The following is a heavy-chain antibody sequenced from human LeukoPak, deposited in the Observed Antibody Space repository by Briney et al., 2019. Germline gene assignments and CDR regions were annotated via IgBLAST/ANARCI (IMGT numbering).Heavy chain of an antibody. J-gene: IGHJ6*03. CDR1: GGSISGSY. D-gene: IGHD1-1*01. CDR2: MYNSGST. V-gene: IGHV4-59*12. CDR3: ARGIFWYNWNYYYYYMDV. Sequence: SETLSLTCTVSGGSISGSYWSWIRQPPGKGLEWIAYMYNSGSTNYNPSLKSRVTISVDTSKNQFSLKLSSVTAADTAVYYCARGIFWYNWNYYYYYMDVWGKGTTVTVSS.